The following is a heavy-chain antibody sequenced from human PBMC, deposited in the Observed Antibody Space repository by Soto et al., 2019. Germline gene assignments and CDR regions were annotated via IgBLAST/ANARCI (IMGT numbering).Heavy chain of an antibody. J-gene: IGHJ6*02. V-gene: IGHV3-23*01. CDR1: GFNFGAYA. CDR3: AKDRSENFWVYYYAMDV. D-gene: IGHD6-19*01. CDR2: ISGSSSGT. Sequence: GXLRLFGGTSGFNFGAYAIRCVRQAPGKGLEWVSGISGSSSGTYYTDSVKGRFTISRDNSKNTVYLQMNSLRGEDTAVYYCAKDRSENFWVYYYAMDVWGQGTAVTVS.